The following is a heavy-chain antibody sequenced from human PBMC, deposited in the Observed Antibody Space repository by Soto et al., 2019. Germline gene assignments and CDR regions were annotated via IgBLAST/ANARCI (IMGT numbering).Heavy chain of an antibody. CDR3: AKARWVTTRGVDL. CDR2: ISPGYGDT. J-gene: IGHJ5*02. V-gene: IGHV1-3*01. CDR1: GFTLTTYG. D-gene: IGHD4-17*01. Sequence: QVQLVQSGPEVKKPGASVKVSCRASGFTLTTYGIHWVRQAPGRRREWMGGISPGYGDTQYSQNFQGRVTVTSDTYANRVYLDLSSLRCGDTAVYFCAKARWVTTRGVDLWGQGTLVTVSS.